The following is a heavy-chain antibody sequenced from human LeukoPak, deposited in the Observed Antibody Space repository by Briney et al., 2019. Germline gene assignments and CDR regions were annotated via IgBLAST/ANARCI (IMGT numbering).Heavy chain of an antibody. Sequence: GGSLRLSCAASGLTFSNYAMSWVRQAPGKGLEWVSAISGSGDSTYYADSVKGRFTISRDNSKNTLYLQMNSLRAEDTAVYYCAKGITIFGVVPHDYWGQGTLVTVSS. CDR2: ISGSGDST. CDR3: AKGITIFGVVPHDY. V-gene: IGHV3-23*01. J-gene: IGHJ4*02. CDR1: GLTFSNYA. D-gene: IGHD3-3*01.